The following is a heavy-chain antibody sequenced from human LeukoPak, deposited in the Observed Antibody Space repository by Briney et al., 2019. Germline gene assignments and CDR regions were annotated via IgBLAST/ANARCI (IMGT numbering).Heavy chain of an antibody. CDR2: IYYSGST. CDR1: GGSISSGSYY. J-gene: IGHJ4*02. V-gene: IGHV4-61*01. Sequence: PSETLSLTCTVSGGSISSGSYYWSWIRQPPGKGLEWVGYIYYSGSTDYNPSLKSRVTISLDTSKNQFSLKLSSVTAADTAVYYCARDSVVGAITGYGFWGQGTLVTVSS. CDR3: ARDSVVGAITGYGF. D-gene: IGHD1-26*01.